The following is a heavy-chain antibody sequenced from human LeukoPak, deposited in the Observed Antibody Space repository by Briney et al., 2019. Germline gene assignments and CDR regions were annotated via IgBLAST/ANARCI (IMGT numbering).Heavy chain of an antibody. CDR3: AREGSSGYIDY. D-gene: IGHD6-19*01. CDR1: GYTFTSYA. J-gene: IGHJ4*02. V-gene: IGHV1-3*01. Sequence: GESLKISCKASGYTFTSYAMHWVRQAPGQRLEWMGWINAGNGNTKYSQKFQGRVTITRDTSASTAYMELSSLRSEDTAVYYCAREGSSGYIDYWGQGTLVTVSS. CDR2: INAGNGNT.